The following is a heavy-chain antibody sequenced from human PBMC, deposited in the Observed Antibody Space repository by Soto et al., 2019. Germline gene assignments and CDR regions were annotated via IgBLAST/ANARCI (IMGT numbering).Heavy chain of an antibody. CDR3: ARAPHYYGSGSYFHHYYYYMDV. CDR1: GGSISSYY. Sequence: SETLSLTCTVSGGSISSYYWSWIRQPPGKGLEWIGYIYYSGSTNYNPSLKSRVTISVDTSKNQFSLKLSSVTAADTAVYYCARAPHYYGSGSYFHHYYYYMDVWGKGTTVTVSS. D-gene: IGHD3-10*01. CDR2: IYYSGST. V-gene: IGHV4-59*01. J-gene: IGHJ6*03.